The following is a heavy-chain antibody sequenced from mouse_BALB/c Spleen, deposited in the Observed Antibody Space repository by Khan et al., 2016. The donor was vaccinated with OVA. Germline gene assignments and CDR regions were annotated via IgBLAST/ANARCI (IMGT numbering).Heavy chain of an antibody. CDR2: IGPGSSSA. Sequence: DLVKPGASVKLSCKASGYTFTSYWINWIKQRPGQGLEWIGRIGPGSSSAYYNDMFKGKATLTVDTSSSTAYIQLSSLSPEDSAVYFCARENYYGRGCYAMDYWGQGTSVTVAS. J-gene: IGHJ4*01. D-gene: IGHD1-1*01. V-gene: IGHV1S41*01. CDR3: ARENYYGRGCYAMDY. CDR1: GYTFTSYW.